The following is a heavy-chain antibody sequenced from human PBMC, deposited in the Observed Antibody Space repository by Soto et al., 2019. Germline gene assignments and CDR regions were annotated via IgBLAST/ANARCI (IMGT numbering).Heavy chain of an antibody. J-gene: IGHJ4*02. CDR1: GGSISNYY. CDR2: IYYSRST. CDR3: ARHRYSYGVYYFDY. V-gene: IGHV4-59*08. Sequence: PSETLSLTCIVSGGSISNYYWSWIRQPPGKGLEWIGYIYYSRSTNYNPSLTSRVTISVDTSKNQFSLKLSSVTAADTAVYYCARHRYSYGVYYFDYWGQGTLVTVSS. D-gene: IGHD5-18*01.